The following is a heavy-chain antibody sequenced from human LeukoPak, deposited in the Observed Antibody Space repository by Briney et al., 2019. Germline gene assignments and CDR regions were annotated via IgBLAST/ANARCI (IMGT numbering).Heavy chain of an antibody. CDR3: ARVRPGSNYVDFDY. J-gene: IGHJ4*02. CDR1: GFTFSSCG. CDR2: ISYDGSNK. Sequence: PGGSLRLSCAASGFTFSSCGMHWVRQAPGKGLECVVVISYDGSNKYYAGSVKGRFTISRDNSKSTLYLQMNSLRAEDTAVYYCARVRPGSNYVDFDYWGQGTLVTVSS. D-gene: IGHD4-11*01. V-gene: IGHV3-33*05.